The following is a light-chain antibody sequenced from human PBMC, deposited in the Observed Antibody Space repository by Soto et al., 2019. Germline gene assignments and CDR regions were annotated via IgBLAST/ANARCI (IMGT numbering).Light chain of an antibody. V-gene: IGKV3-20*01. CDR1: QTVSSKY. Sequence: KNSLDAVSLDQGGRRSLTRRAIQTVSSKYLACYQQEPGQAPRVLIYGASSRATGFPDRFSGSGSGTVFTLTISRVEPEDSGVYYCQEYGSSPPWSFAQGTKVDIK. J-gene: IGKJ1*01. CDR3: QEYGSSPPWS. CDR2: GAS.